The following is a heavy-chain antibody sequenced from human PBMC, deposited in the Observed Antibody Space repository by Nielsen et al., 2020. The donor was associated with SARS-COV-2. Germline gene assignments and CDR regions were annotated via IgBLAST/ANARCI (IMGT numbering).Heavy chain of an antibody. CDR1: GFTFANHW. D-gene: IGHD6-19*01. CDR3: ARPYSSGWYWYYYGMDV. V-gene: IGHV3-30*03. Sequence: GGSLRLSCAASGFTFANHWMTWVRQTPGKGLEWVSVISYDGSKQYYADSVKDRFTISRDNSQNTLFLQMNNLRADDTAVYYCARPYSSGWYWYYYGMDVWGQGTTVTVS. CDR2: ISYDGSKQ. J-gene: IGHJ6*02.